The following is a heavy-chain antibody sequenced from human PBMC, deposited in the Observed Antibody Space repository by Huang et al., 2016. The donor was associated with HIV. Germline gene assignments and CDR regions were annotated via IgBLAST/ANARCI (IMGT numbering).Heavy chain of an antibody. J-gene: IGHJ4*02. CDR2: IHHSGTT. V-gene: IGHV4-34*02. CDR3: ARGRRWLQRKNYYVDY. D-gene: IGHD5-18*01. Sequence: QVQLQQWGAGLLKPSETLSLTCAVYGDSLSGYYWRWIRQSPGKELEWMVAIHHSGTTNYNPTHKSRVTRSLDTSKKQFSLKLKSVTAADTAVFYCARGRRWLQRKNYYVDYWGQGTLVTVSS. CDR1: GDSLSGYY.